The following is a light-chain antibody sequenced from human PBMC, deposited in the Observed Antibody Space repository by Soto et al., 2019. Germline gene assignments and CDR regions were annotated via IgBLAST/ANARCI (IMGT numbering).Light chain of an antibody. Sequence: MTQSPSTLSASVGDRATLSCRASQSVPSTYFAWYEQKSGXDPXXIISGASTRATGIPARFSGNGSGTVFPLTISSLQSEDFAVDDCHQYHYWWTFGQGTKVDIK. CDR3: HQYHYWWT. J-gene: IGKJ1*01. V-gene: IGKV3-15*01. CDR1: QSVPSTY. CDR2: GAS.